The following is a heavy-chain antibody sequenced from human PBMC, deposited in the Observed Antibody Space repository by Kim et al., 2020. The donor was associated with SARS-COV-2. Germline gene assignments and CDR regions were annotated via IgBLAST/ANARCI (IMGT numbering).Heavy chain of an antibody. J-gene: IGHJ5*01. CDR3: ARGNPSIIQTFISS. CDR1: GFTFTSYS. Sequence: GGSLRLSCAASGFTFTSYSMAWVRQAPGMGLEWVSSINKGGDDIYYADSVKGRFTISRDNSENTLFLQMYSLKADDTAVYYCARGNPSIIQTFISSWG. CDR2: INKGGDDI. V-gene: IGHV3-23*01. D-gene: IGHD1-1*01.